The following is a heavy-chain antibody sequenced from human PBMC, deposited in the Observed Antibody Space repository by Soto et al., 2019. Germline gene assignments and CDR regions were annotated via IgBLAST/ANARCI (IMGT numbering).Heavy chain of an antibody. CDR3: ARGDLWFGELLNNWFDP. J-gene: IGHJ5*02. D-gene: IGHD3-10*01. CDR2: ISAYNGNT. CDR1: GYTFTSYG. V-gene: IGHV1-18*01. Sequence: ASVKVSCKASGYTFTSYGISWVRQAPGQGLEWMGWISAYNGNTNYAQKLQGRVTMTTDTSTSTAYMELRSLRSDDTAVYYCARGDLWFGELLNNWFDPWGQGTLVTVSS.